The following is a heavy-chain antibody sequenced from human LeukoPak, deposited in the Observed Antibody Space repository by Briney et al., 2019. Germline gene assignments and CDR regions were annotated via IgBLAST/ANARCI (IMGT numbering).Heavy chain of an antibody. CDR1: GYTFTGYY. V-gene: IGHV1-2*04. J-gene: IGHJ6*02. D-gene: IGHD3-10*01. Sequence: GASVKVSCKASGYTFTGYYMHWVRQAPGQGLEWMGWINPNSGGTNYAQKFQGWVTMTRDTSISTAYMELSRLRSDDTAVYYCARDYSMVRGAIRYYYYGMDVWGQGTTVTVSS. CDR3: ARDYSMVRGAIRYYYYGMDV. CDR2: INPNSGGT.